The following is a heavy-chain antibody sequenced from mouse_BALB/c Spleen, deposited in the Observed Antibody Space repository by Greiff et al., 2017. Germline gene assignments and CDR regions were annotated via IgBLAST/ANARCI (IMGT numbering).Heavy chain of an antibody. D-gene: IGHD1-1*01. CDR1: GFSLSSYS. J-gene: IGHJ4*01. Sequence: VQLLQSGPGLVAPSQSLSLTCPVSGFSLSSYSVYWVRQPPGMSLEWLVNLWGGGSTDYNSAFNSRLNISKDNSKNQVFLKMNSLQTDDTAMYYCARITTEVEKMDYWGQGTTVTVSS. CDR3: ARITTEVEKMDY. V-gene: IGHV2-6-4*01. CDR2: LWGGGST.